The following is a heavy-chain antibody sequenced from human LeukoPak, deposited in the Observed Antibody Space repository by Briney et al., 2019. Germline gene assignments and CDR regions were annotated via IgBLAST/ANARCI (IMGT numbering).Heavy chain of an antibody. J-gene: IGHJ6*03. Sequence: SETLSLTCTVSGGSISSYYWSWIRQPAGKGLEWIGRIYTSGSTNYNPSLKSRVTMSVDTSKNQFSLKLSSVTAADTAVYYCARGLTYYYDSSPPYYMDVWGKGTTVTVSS. CDR2: IYTSGST. D-gene: IGHD3-22*01. CDR1: GGSISSYY. V-gene: IGHV4-4*07. CDR3: ARGLTYYYDSSPPYYMDV.